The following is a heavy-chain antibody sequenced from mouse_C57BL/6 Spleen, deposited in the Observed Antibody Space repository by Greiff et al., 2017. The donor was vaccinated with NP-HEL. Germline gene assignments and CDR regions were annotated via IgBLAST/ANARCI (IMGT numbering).Heavy chain of an antibody. CDR3: TTYGIFV. V-gene: IGHV14-4*01. Sequence: EVKLMESGAELVRPGASVKLSCTASGFNIKDDYMHWVKQRPEQGLEWIGWIDPENGDTEYASKFQGKATITADTSSNTAYLQLSSLTSEDTAVYYCTTYGIFVWGTGTTVTVSS. D-gene: IGHD2-10*02. CDR1: GFNIKDDY. CDR2: IDPENGDT. J-gene: IGHJ1*03.